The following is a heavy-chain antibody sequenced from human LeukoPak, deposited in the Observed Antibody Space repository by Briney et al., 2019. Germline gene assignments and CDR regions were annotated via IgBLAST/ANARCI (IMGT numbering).Heavy chain of an antibody. CDR1: GYTFTGYY. J-gene: IGHJ5*02. CDR2: INPNSGGT. CDR3: ARGPIFGVGRSNSFDP. Sequence: GASVKVSCKASGYTFTGYYMHWVRQAPGQGLEWMGWINPNSGGTNYAQKFQGRVTMTRDTSISTAYMELSRLRSDDTAVDYCARGPIFGVGRSNSFDPWGQGTLVTVSS. D-gene: IGHD3-3*01. V-gene: IGHV1-2*02.